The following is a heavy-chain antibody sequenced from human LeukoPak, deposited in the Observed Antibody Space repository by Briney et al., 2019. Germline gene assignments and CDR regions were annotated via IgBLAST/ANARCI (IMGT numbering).Heavy chain of an antibody. J-gene: IGHJ4*02. Sequence: PGGSLRLSCAASGFTVSTNYMTWVRQAPGKGLEWVSVIYSGGSTFYAASVKGRFTISKDNSKNTLYLQMNSLRAEDTAVYYCARASIAASGYYFDYWGQGTLVTVSS. V-gene: IGHV3-66*02. CDR3: ARASIAASGYYFDY. CDR1: GFTVSTNY. D-gene: IGHD6-6*01. CDR2: IYSGGST.